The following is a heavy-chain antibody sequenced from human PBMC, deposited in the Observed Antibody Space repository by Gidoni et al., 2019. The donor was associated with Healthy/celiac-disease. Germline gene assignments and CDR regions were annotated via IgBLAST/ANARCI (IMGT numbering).Heavy chain of an antibody. CDR3: ATSAYDFWSGYSKGYYMDV. D-gene: IGHD3-3*01. V-gene: IGHV5-51*01. Sequence: EVQLVQSGAEVKKLGESLKISCKGSGYSFTSYWIGWVRQMPGKGLEWMGIIYPGDSDTRYSPSFQGQVTISADKSISTAYLQWSSLKASDTAMYYCATSAYDFWSGYSKGYYMDVWGKGTTVTVSS. CDR2: IYPGDSDT. J-gene: IGHJ6*03. CDR1: GYSFTSYW.